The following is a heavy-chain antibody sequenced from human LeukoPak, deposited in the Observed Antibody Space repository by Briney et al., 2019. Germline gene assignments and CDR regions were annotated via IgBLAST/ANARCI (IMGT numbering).Heavy chain of an antibody. J-gene: IGHJ4*02. Sequence: SETLSLTCTVSGDSISSSSYYWGWIRQPPGKGLEWIGSIYYSGSTYYNPSLKSRVTISVDTSKNQFSLKLSSVTAADTAVYYCARWQTESKFDYWGQGTLVTVSS. CDR1: GDSISSSSYY. CDR3: ARWQTESKFDY. V-gene: IGHV4-39*01. CDR2: IYYSGST.